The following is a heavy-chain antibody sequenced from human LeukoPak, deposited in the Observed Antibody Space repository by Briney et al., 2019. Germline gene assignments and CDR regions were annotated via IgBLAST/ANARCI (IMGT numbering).Heavy chain of an antibody. CDR3: ALPLHYDFWSGYYRVFNY. J-gene: IGHJ4*02. CDR1: GYTFTSYD. D-gene: IGHD3-3*01. V-gene: IGHV1-8*01. CDR2: MNPNSGNT. Sequence: ASVKVSCKAPGYTFTSYDINWVRQATGQGLEWMGWMNPNSGNTGYAQKFQGRVTMTRNTSISTAYMELSSLRSEDTAVYYCALPLHYDFWSGYYRVFNYWGQGTLVTVSS.